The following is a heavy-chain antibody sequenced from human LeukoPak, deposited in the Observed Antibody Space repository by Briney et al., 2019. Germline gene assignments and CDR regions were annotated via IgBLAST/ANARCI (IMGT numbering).Heavy chain of an antibody. CDR3: AKNGRWQAYYFDY. CDR1: GFTFSGYA. D-gene: IGHD4-23*01. CDR2: ISGGGGNT. Sequence: PGGSLRLSCAASGFTFSGYAMSWVRQAPGKGLEWVSSISGGGGNTYYADSVKGRFTISRDNSKNTLYLQMSSLRAGDTAVYYCAKNGRWQAYYFDYWGQGTLVTVSS. J-gene: IGHJ4*02. V-gene: IGHV3-23*01.